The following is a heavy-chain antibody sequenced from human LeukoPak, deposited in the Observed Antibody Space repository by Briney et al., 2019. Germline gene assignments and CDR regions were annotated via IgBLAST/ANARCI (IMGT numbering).Heavy chain of an antibody. J-gene: IGHJ3*01. Sequence: GGSLRLSCAASGFTFSSYAMSWVRQSPGKGLEWVANIKQDGSEKYCVDSVKGRFTISRDNAENSLYLQMNSLRAEDTAVYYCAGERGYTYAYGTFDVWGQGTMVSVSS. CDR3: AGERGYTYAYGTFDV. D-gene: IGHD5-18*01. CDR2: IKQDGSEK. CDR1: GFTFSSYA. V-gene: IGHV3-7*03.